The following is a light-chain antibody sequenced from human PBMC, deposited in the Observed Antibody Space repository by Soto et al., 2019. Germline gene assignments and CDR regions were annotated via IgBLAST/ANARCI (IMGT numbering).Light chain of an antibody. CDR2: DDT. Sequence: SYELTQPPSVSVAPGQTARLACAGTNIGSKSVHWYQQRPGQAPVLVVYDDTDRPSGIPERFSGSSSGNTATLTISRVEAGDEADYYCHVWDNVGDHYVFGPGTKLTVL. CDR1: NIGSKS. CDR3: HVWDNVGDHYV. J-gene: IGLJ1*01. V-gene: IGLV3-21*02.